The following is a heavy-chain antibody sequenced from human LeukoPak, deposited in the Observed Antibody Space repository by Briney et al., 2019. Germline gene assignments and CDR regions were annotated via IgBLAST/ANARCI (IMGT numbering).Heavy chain of an antibody. CDR3: ARVPVSGPGARFDY. V-gene: IGHV1-18*01. J-gene: IGHJ4*02. D-gene: IGHD4-11*01. CDR1: GNPPTSYG. CDR2: ISAYNVNT. Sequence: VASPRASSKASGNPPTSYGISSVRQAPRQRLQWMGWISAYNVNTNDAQKLQGRVTMTTDTSTTTAYMELRSLRSDDTAVYYCARVPVSGPGARFDYWGQGTLVTVSS.